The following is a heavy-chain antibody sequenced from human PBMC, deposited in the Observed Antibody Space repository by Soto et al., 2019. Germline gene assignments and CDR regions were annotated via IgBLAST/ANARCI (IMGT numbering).Heavy chain of an antibody. CDR1: GYTFTDYY. V-gene: IGHV1-2*02. J-gene: IGHJ5*02. Sequence: ASVKVSCKASGYTFTDYYMHWVRQAPGHGLEWMGWINPNTGATNYVQKFQGRVTMTRDTSVSTAYMELSKLRSDDTAVYYCARDPVPGPQWGWLDPWGQGTLVTVSS. D-gene: IGHD2-2*01. CDR2: INPNTGAT. CDR3: ARDPVPGPQWGWLDP.